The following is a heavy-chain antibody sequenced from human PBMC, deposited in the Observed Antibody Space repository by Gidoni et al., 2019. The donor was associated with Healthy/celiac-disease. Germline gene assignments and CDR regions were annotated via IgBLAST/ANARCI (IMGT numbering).Heavy chain of an antibody. Sequence: QVQLVESGGGVVQPGRSLRLSCAASGFTFSSYAMHWVRQAPGKGLEWVAVISYDGSNKYYADSVKGRFTISRDNSKNTLYLQMNSLRAEDTAVYYCARVEAAGDAFDIWGQGTMVTVSS. V-gene: IGHV3-30-3*01. J-gene: IGHJ3*02. CDR1: GFTFSSYA. D-gene: IGHD6-13*01. CDR3: ARVEAAGDAFDI. CDR2: ISYDGSNK.